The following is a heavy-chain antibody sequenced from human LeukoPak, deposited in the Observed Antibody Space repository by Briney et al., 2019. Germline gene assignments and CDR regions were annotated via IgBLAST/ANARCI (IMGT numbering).Heavy chain of an antibody. CDR2: ISGDVTTT. Sequence: PGGSLRLSCAASGFTFSSYAMSWVRQAPGKGLVWVSRISGDVTTTTYADSVKGRFTISRDNAKNTLYLQMNSLRAEDTAVYYCARVPGAGYYKFDYWGQGTLVTVSS. D-gene: IGHD3-9*01. CDR1: GFTFSSYA. CDR3: ARVPGAGYYKFDY. V-gene: IGHV3-74*01. J-gene: IGHJ4*02.